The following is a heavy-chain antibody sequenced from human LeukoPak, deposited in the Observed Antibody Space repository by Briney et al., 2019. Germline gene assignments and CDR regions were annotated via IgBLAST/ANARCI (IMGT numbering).Heavy chain of an antibody. D-gene: IGHD2-15*01. Sequence: GASVKVSCKTSGYTFTGYYMHWVRQAPGQGLEWMGGIIPIFGTANYAQKFQGRVTITADESTSTAYMELSSLRSEDTAVYYCATRVGGCSGGSCYSLTLSFDIWGQGTMVTVSS. V-gene: IGHV1-69*13. J-gene: IGHJ3*02. CDR3: ATRVGGCSGGSCYSLTLSFDI. CDR2: IIPIFGTA. CDR1: GYTFTGYY.